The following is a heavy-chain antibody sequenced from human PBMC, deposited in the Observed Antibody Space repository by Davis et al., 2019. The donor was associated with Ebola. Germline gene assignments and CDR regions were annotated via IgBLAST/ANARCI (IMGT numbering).Heavy chain of an antibody. CDR3: ARGPNIVVVPAARGLYYYMDV. CDR2: INAGNSNT. CDR1: GYTFTSYA. J-gene: IGHJ6*03. D-gene: IGHD2-2*01. V-gene: IGHV1-3*01. Sequence: ASVKVSCKASGYTFTSYAMHWVRQAPGQRLEWMGWINAGNSNTKYSQKFQGRVTITRDTSASTAYMELSSLRSEDTAVYYCARGPNIVVVPAARGLYYYMDVWGKGTTVTVSS.